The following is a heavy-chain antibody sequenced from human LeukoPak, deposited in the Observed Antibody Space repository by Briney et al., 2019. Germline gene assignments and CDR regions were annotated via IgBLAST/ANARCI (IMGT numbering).Heavy chain of an antibody. D-gene: IGHD2-2*01. V-gene: IGHV4-30-4*08. J-gene: IGHJ5*02. Sequence: PSETLSLTXTVSGGSISSGDYYWSWIRQPPGKGLEWIGYIYYSGSTCYNPSLKSRVTISVDTSKNQFSLKLSSVTAADTAVYYCARGGETIVVVPAAIENNWFDPWGQGTLVTVSS. CDR1: GGSISSGDYY. CDR2: IYYSGST. CDR3: ARGGETIVVVPAAIENNWFDP.